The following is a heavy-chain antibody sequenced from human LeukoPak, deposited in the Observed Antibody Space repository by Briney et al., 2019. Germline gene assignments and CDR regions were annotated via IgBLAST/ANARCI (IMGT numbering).Heavy chain of an antibody. J-gene: IGHJ4*02. CDR3: ARHPELYFFDY. V-gene: IGHV4-59*08. CDR1: GASISSYY. CDR2: ISYSGST. D-gene: IGHD3-10*01. Sequence: SETLSLTCTVSGASISSYYWSWIRQPPGKGLEWIGYISYSGSTNYNPSLKSRVTISADTSKNQVSLTLSSVTAADTAAYYCARHPELYFFDYWGQGTLVTVSS.